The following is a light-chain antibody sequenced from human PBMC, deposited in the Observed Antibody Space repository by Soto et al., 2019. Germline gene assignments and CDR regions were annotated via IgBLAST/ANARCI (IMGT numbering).Light chain of an antibody. CDR2: DTS. J-gene: IGLJ1*01. Sequence: QAVVTQEPSLTVSPGGTVTLTCGSSTGAVTSGHYPYWCQQKPGQAPRTLTYDTSNKYSWTPARSSGSLLGGEGALTLSGAQPEDEADYSCLLSYTDEKVVGTGTKVTAL. CDR3: LLSYTDEKV. CDR1: TGAVTSGHY. V-gene: IGLV7-46*01.